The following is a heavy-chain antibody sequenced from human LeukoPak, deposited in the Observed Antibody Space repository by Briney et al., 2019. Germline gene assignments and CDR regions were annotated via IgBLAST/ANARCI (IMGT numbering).Heavy chain of an antibody. CDR2: INPSGGTT. Sequence: RASVKVSCKAYGYTFTRYYIHWVRQAPGQGLGWMGMINPSGGTTTYAQKFQGRVTMTRDTSTSTVYMELSSLRSEDTAVYYCARSLYNNDGFDYWGQGTLVTVSS. CDR1: GYTFTRYY. J-gene: IGHJ4*02. V-gene: IGHV1-46*01. CDR3: ARSLYNNDGFDY. D-gene: IGHD3-10*01.